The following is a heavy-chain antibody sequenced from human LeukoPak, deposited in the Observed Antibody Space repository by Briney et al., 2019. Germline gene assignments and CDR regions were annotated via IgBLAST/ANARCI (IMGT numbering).Heavy chain of an antibody. V-gene: IGHV4-39*07. D-gene: IGHD6-19*01. Sequence: SETLSLTCTVSGGSISSGDYYWSWIRQPPGKGLEWIGSIYYSGSTYYNPSLKSRVTISVDTSKNQFSLKLSSVTAADTAVYYCAIDPYSSGWYYFDYWGQGTLVTVSS. CDR3: AIDPYSSGWYYFDY. CDR2: IYYSGST. CDR1: GGSISSGDYY. J-gene: IGHJ4*02.